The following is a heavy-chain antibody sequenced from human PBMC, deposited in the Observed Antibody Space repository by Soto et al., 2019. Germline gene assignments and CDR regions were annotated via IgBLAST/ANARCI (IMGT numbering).Heavy chain of an antibody. J-gene: IGHJ4*02. CDR2: NSAYKGNT. Sequence: GASVKVSCKASGYTFTSYGISWVRQAPGQGLEWKGWNSAYKGNTNYAQKLQGRVTLTTDTSTSTAYMELRSLRSDDTAVYYCARGGFMSSSPGRFDYWGQGTLVTVSS. CDR3: ARGGFMSSSPGRFDY. CDR1: GYTFTSYG. D-gene: IGHD6-6*01. V-gene: IGHV1-18*01.